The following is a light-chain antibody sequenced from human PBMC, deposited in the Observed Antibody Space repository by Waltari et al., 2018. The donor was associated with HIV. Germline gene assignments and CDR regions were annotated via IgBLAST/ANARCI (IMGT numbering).Light chain of an antibody. J-gene: IGKJ5*01. CDR1: QDINNY. CDR3: QQYENVPIT. Sequence: DIQMTQSPPSLSASVGDRVTITCQASQDINNYLNWYKQKSGKAPKLLFYDASNWETGVPSRLSGNGSGTDFTLTISSLQPEDIGTYYCQQYENVPITFGQGTRLEIK. CDR2: DAS. V-gene: IGKV1-33*01.